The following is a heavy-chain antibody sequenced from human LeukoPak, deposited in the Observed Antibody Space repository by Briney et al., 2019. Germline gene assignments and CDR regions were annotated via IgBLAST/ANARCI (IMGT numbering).Heavy chain of an antibody. J-gene: IGHJ4*02. V-gene: IGHV3-74*01. Sequence: GGSLRLSCAASGFTSSSYWMHWVRQAPGKGLVWVSRINGDGSSTTYADSVKGRFTISRDNAKNTLYLQMNGLRAEDTAVYYCVRDLVVTSAYWGQGTLVTVSS. D-gene: IGHD3-22*01. CDR3: VRDLVVTSAY. CDR1: GFTSSSYW. CDR2: INGDGSST.